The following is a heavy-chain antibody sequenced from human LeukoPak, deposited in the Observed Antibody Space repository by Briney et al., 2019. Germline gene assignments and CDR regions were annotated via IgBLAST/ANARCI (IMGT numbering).Heavy chain of an antibody. CDR2: IGGRDGST. CDR1: GFTFSSYG. CDR3: AKGHYYGSGSLDY. J-gene: IGHJ4*02. V-gene: IGHV3-23*01. Sequence: GGSLRLSCAASGFTFSSYGMSWVRQAPGKGLEWVSAIGGRDGSTYYADSVKGRFTISRDNSKNTLYVQMNSLRAEDTAVYYCAKGHYYGSGSLDYWGQGTLVAVSS. D-gene: IGHD3-10*01.